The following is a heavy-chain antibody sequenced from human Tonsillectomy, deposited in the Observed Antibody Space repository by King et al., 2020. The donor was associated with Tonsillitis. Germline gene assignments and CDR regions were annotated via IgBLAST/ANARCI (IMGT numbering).Heavy chain of an antibody. CDR3: ARESSGCSNYYYYGMDV. CDR1: GGSISSYY. CDR2: IYYSGST. Sequence: QLQESGPGLVKPSETLSLTCTVSGGSISSYYWSWIRQPPGKGLEWIGYIYYSGSTNYNPSLKSRVTISVKTSKNQFSLKLSSVTAADTAVYYCARESSGCSNYYYYGMDVWGQGTTVTVSS. V-gene: IGHV4-59*01. D-gene: IGHD6-19*01. J-gene: IGHJ6*02.